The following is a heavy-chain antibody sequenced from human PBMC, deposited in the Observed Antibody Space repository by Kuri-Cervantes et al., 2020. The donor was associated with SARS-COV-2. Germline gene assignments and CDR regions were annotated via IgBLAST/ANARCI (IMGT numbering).Heavy chain of an antibody. J-gene: IGHJ6*02. CDR3: ARRMSSGPTDYYYYGMDV. V-gene: IGHV5-51*01. CDR1: GYSFTSYW. CDR2: IYPGDSDT. D-gene: IGHD6-19*01. Sequence: GGSLRLSCKGSGYSFTSYWIGWVRQMPGKGLEWMGIIYPGDSDTRYSPSFQGQVTISADKSISTAYLQWSSLKASDTAMYYCARRMSSGPTDYYYYGMDVWGQGTTVTVSS.